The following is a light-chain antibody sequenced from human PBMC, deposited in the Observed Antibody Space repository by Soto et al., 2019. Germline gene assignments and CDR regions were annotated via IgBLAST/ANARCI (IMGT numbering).Light chain of an antibody. J-gene: IGKJ1*01. Sequence: EIVMTQSPATLSVSPGERATLSCRASQSVSSNLAWYQQKTGQAPRLLIYGASTRATGIPARFSGSGSGTEFTLTISSLQSEDFAVYYFQHYSNWPPWTFGQWTKVEIK. CDR1: QSVSSN. V-gene: IGKV3-15*01. CDR2: GAS. CDR3: QHYSNWPPWT.